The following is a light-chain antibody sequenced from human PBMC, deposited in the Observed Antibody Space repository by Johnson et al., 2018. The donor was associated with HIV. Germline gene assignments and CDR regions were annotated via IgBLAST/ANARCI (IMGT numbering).Light chain of an antibody. CDR3: GTWDSSLSAYV. CDR2: DNN. V-gene: IGLV1-51*01. J-gene: IGLJ1*01. Sequence: QSVLTQPPSVSAAPGQKVTISCSGSSSNIGNNYVSWYQQLPGTAPKLLIYDNNKRPSGIPDRFSGSKSGTSATLGITGLQTGDEADDYCGTWDSSLSAYVFGPWTKVTVL. CDR1: SSNIGNNY.